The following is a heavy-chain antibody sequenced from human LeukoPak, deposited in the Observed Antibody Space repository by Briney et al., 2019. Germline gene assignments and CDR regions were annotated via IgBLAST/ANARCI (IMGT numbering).Heavy chain of an antibody. CDR3: ARSSSWGAFDI. D-gene: IGHD2-2*01. J-gene: IGHJ3*02. Sequence: PSETLSLTCTVSGGSISGSSYYWGWIRQPPGKGLEWIGSIYYSGSTYYNPSLKSRVTISVDTSKNQFSLKLSSVTAADTAVYYCARSSSWGAFDIWGQGTMVTVSS. CDR1: GGSISGSSYY. CDR2: IYYSGST. V-gene: IGHV4-39*07.